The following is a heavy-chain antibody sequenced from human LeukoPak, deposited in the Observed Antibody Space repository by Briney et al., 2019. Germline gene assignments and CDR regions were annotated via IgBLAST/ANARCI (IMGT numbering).Heavy chain of an antibody. D-gene: IGHD3-10*01. Sequence: SETLSLTCAVSGYSISSGYYWGWIRQPPGKGVEWIGSIYHSGSTYYNPSLKSRVTISVDTSKNQFSLKLSSVTAADTAVYYCARDHGYYYGSGSYYPQPFDYWGQGTLVTVSS. V-gene: IGHV4-38-2*02. CDR1: GYSISSGYY. J-gene: IGHJ4*02. CDR2: IYHSGST. CDR3: ARDHGYYYGSGSYYPQPFDY.